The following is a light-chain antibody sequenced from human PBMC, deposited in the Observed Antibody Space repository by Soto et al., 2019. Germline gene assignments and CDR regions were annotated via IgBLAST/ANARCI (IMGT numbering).Light chain of an antibody. Sequence: DVVMTQSPLSLPVTLGQPASISCRSSRSLLHSDGNTYLNWFQQRPGQSPRRLIYQVSNRDSGVPDRFSGSGSGADFTLKISRVEAEDVGFYYCRQGTRRPPWTFGQGTKVEIK. CDR3: RQGTRRPPWT. J-gene: IGKJ1*01. CDR2: QVS. V-gene: IGKV2-30*02. CDR1: RSLLHSDGNTY.